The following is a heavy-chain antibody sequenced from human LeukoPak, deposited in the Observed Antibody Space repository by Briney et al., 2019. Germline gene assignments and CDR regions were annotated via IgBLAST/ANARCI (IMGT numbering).Heavy chain of an antibody. Sequence: GRSLRLSCSASGFNFRTHAMHSVRQAPGKGLECVAMIWRGGNYKFYADSLEGRSTISRDDSTSTLSLQMDSLRLEDTAVYSCAPDPPYSGWVFSSWGQGALVSVSS. CDR1: GFNFRTHA. V-gene: IGHV3-33*01. D-gene: IGHD6-25*01. CDR3: APDPPYSGWVFSS. J-gene: IGHJ1*01. CDR2: IWRGGNYK.